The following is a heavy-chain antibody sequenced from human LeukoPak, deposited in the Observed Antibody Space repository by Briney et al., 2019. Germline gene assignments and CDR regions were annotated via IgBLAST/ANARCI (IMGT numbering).Heavy chain of an antibody. Sequence: ASVKVSCKASGGTFSSYAISWVRQAPGRGLEWMGGIIPIFGTANYAQKFQGRVTITADESTSTAYMELSSLRSEDTAVYYCARASDRAQNYDFWSGYFSRFDYWGQGTLVTVSS. J-gene: IGHJ4*02. CDR3: ARASDRAQNYDFWSGYFSRFDY. D-gene: IGHD3-3*01. CDR1: GGTFSSYA. CDR2: IIPIFGTA. V-gene: IGHV1-69*13.